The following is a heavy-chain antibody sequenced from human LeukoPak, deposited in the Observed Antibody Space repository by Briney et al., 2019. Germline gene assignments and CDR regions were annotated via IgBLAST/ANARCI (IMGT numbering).Heavy chain of an antibody. V-gene: IGHV3-7*01. CDR2: IKQDGSEK. D-gene: IGHD3-10*01. Sequence: GGSLRLSCAASGFTFSSYWMSWVRQAPGKGLEWVANIKQDGSEKYYVDSVKGRFTISRDNAKNSLYLQMNSLRAEDTAVYYCARTYGSGSLPLDYWGQGTLVTVSS. J-gene: IGHJ4*02. CDR3: ARTYGSGSLPLDY. CDR1: GFTFSSYW.